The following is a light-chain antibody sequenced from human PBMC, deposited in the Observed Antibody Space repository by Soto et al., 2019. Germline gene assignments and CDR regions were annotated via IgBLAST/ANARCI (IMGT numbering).Light chain of an antibody. CDR2: AAS. CDR1: PTISTY. Sequence: DVQMTQSPSSLSASVGDRITITCRASPTISTYLNWYQQKPGKAPTLLISAASRLQSGVPSRFTGSGSWTEFTLTISSLQPEDFATYYCQQRHGIPYIFGQGTKVEI. CDR3: QQRHGIPYI. J-gene: IGKJ2*01. V-gene: IGKV1-39*01.